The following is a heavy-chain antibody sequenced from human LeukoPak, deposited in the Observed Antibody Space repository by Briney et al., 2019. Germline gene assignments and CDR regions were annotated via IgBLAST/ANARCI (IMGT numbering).Heavy chain of an antibody. V-gene: IGHV4-34*01. J-gene: IGHJ4*02. D-gene: IGHD6-19*01. CDR3: ARLPVAVPGTYSDY. CDR1: GGSFSGYY. Sequence: SETLSLTCAVYGGSFSGYYWSWIRQPPGKGLEWIGEINHSGSTNYNPSLKSRVTISVDTSKNQFSLKLSSVTAADTAVYYCARLPVAVPGTYSDYWGQGTLVTVSS. CDR2: INHSGST.